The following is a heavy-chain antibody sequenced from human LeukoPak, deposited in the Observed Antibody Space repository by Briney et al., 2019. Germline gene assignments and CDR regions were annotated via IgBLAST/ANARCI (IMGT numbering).Heavy chain of an antibody. CDR2: IIPILGIA. J-gene: IGHJ4*02. D-gene: IGHD6-13*01. Sequence: SVKVSCKASGGTFSSYAISWVRQAPGQGLEWMGRIIPILGIANYAQKFQGRVTITADKSTSTAYMELSSLRSEDTAVYYCARDPIAAVRFDYWGQGTLVTVSS. V-gene: IGHV1-69*04. CDR1: GGTFSSYA. CDR3: ARDPIAAVRFDY.